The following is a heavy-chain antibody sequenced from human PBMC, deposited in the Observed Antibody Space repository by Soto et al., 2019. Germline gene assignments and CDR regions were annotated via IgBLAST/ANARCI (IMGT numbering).Heavy chain of an antibody. CDR3: ATYTAMVTYYYYYMDV. CDR1: GFTFSTYN. D-gene: IGHD5-18*01. Sequence: GGSLRLSCAASGFTFSTYNMNWVRQAPGKGLEWVSYISSSSVARYYADSVKGRLTISRDNAKNSLYLQVNSLRAEDTAVYYCATYTAMVTYYYYYMDVWGKGTTVTVSS. J-gene: IGHJ6*03. V-gene: IGHV3-48*01. CDR2: ISSSSVAR.